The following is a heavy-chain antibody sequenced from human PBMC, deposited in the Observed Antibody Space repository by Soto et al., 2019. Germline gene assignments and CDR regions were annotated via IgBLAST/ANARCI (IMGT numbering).Heavy chain of an antibody. Sequence: QVQLVESGGGVVQPGRSLRLSCAASGFTFSSYGMHWVRQAPGKGLEWVAVISHDGSNKNYADSVKGRFTISRDNSKNTLYLQMNSLRAEDTAVYYCAKEAERATAPLFDYWGQGTLVTVSS. D-gene: IGHD5-18*01. CDR1: GFTFSSYG. CDR3: AKEAERATAPLFDY. V-gene: IGHV3-30*18. J-gene: IGHJ4*02. CDR2: ISHDGSNK.